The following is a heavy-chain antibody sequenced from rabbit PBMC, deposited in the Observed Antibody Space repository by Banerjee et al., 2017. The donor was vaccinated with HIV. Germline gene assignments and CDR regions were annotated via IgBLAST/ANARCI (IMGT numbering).Heavy chain of an antibody. V-gene: IGHV1S40*01. J-gene: IGHJ4*01. D-gene: IGHD6-1*01. CDR2: IYTGSGNT. CDR1: GFSFSIGYY. CDR3: ARGGFGYGGRGYATDL. Sequence: QSLEESGGDLVKPGASLTLTCTASGFSFSIGYYMCWVRQAPGKGLEWIACIYTGSGNTVYASWAKGRFTISKTSSTTVTLQMTSLTAADTATCFCARGGFGYGGRGYATDLWGPGTLVTVS.